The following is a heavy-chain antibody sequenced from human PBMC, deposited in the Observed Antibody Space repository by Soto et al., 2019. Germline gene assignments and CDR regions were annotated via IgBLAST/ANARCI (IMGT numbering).Heavy chain of an antibody. V-gene: IGHV4-39*01. D-gene: IGHD3-22*01. J-gene: IGHJ5*02. CDR2: IFYSGGT. CDR3: ARQASGYYYGWFDP. CDR1: GGSISSGTYY. Sequence: TSETLSLTCTVSGGSISSGTYYWGWIRQPPGRGLEWIGSIFYSGGTFYTPSLKSRVTMSVDTSNNQFSLKLSSVTAADTAVYYCARQASGYYYGWFDPWGQGTLVTVSS.